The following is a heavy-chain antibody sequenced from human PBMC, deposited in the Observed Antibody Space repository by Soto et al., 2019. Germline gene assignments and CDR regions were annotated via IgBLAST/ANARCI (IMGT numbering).Heavy chain of an antibody. D-gene: IGHD2-15*01. J-gene: IGHJ4*02. CDR2: LVPVFGTA. CDR3: ARTPGVFDY. V-gene: IGHV1-69*06. Sequence: QVQLVQSGAEVKKPGSSVKVSCKASGGTFSSLAIIWVRQAPGQGLEWMGGLVPVFGTANYAQKFQDRVTITADKATITSYMELSSLRSEDTAVYYCARTPGVFDYWGQGTLVTVSS. CDR1: GGTFSSLA.